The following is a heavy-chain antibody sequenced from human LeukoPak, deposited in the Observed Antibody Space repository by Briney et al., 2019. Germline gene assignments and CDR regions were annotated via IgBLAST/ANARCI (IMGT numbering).Heavy chain of an antibody. D-gene: IGHD2-2*01. V-gene: IGHV3-30*02. J-gene: IGHJ4*02. CDR3: AKGYCSSTSCYGLDY. CDR2: IRYDGSNK. Sequence: GGSLRLSCAASGFTFSNYGMHWVRQAPGKGLEWVAFIRYDGSNKYYADSAKGRFTISRDNSKNTLYLQMNSLRAEDTAVYYCAKGYCSSTSCYGLDYWGQGTLVTVSS. CDR1: GFTFSNYG.